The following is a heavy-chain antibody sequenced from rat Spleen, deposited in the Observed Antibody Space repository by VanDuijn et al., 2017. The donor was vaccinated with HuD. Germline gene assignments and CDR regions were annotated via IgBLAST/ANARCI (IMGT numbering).Heavy chain of an antibody. CDR1: GFTFSDFY. CDR2: ISYGDSSGHSST. V-gene: IGHV5-29*01. Sequence: EVQLVESDGGLVQPGRSLKLSCAASGFTFSDFYMAWVRQAPTKGLEWVATISYGDSSGHSSTYYRDSVKGRFTISRDNAKSTLSLQMDSLRSEDTATYYCARRHYGYTDYFDFWGQGVMVTVSP. CDR3: ARRHYGYTDYFDF. J-gene: IGHJ2*01. D-gene: IGHD1-9*01.